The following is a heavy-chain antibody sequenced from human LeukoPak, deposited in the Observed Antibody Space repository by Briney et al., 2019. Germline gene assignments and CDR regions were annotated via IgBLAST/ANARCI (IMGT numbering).Heavy chain of an antibody. Sequence: SQTLSLTCAISGDSVSSNSAAWNWIRQSPSRGLEWLGRTYYRSKWYNDYAISVKSRITINPDTSKNQFSLQLNSVTPDDTAVYYCARDFDLDSGYGRWYWFDPWGQGTLVTVSS. D-gene: IGHD5-12*01. CDR3: ARDFDLDSGYGRWYWFDP. CDR1: GDSVSSNSAA. CDR2: TYYRSKWYN. V-gene: IGHV6-1*01. J-gene: IGHJ5*02.